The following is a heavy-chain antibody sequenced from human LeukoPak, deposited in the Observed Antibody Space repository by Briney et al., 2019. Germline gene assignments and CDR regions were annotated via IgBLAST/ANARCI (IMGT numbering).Heavy chain of an antibody. J-gene: IGHJ2*01. D-gene: IGHD3-22*01. CDR3: ARAHYYDSSGYYSGWYFDL. CDR1: GFTFSSYD. Sequence: GGSLRLSCAASGFTFSSYDMHWVRQATGIGLEWVSAIGTAGDTYYPGSVKGRFTISRENAKSSLYLQMNSLRAGDTAVYYCARAHYYDSSGYYSGWYFDLWGRGTLVTVSS. CDR2: IGTAGDT. V-gene: IGHV3-13*04.